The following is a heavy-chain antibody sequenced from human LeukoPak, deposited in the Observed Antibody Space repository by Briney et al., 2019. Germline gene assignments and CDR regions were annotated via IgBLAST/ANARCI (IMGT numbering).Heavy chain of an antibody. CDR3: ANALGGGNTWYYFDC. D-gene: IGHD6-13*01. Sequence: GGSLRLSCVASGFTFSRHTTHAMSWVRQAPGEGLEWVSSLSGSGGSPNYANSVKGRFTISRDNSKNTLYLQMNSLRAEDTAVYYCANALGGGNTWYYFDCWGQGTLVTVSS. J-gene: IGHJ4*02. V-gene: IGHV3-23*01. CDR1: GFTFSRHTTHA. CDR2: LSGSGGSP.